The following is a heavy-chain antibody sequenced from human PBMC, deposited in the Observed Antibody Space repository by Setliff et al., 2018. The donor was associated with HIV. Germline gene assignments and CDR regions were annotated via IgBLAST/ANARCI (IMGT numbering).Heavy chain of an antibody. V-gene: IGHV4-61*10. D-gene: IGHD7-27*01. J-gene: IGHJ4*02. CDR3: ARQVGNKVLFDS. Sequence: SETLSLTCTVSGGSINSDSYNYYWSWIRQPAGRGLEWIGHMYSSGPTSYNPSLKSRVTISVDTSKNQFSLKLSSATAADTAVYYCARQVGNKVLFDSWGQGTLVTVSS. CDR1: GGSINSDSYNYY. CDR2: MYSSGPT.